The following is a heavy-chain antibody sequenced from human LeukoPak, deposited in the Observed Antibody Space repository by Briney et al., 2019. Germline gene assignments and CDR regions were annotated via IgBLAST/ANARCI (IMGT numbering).Heavy chain of an antibody. CDR1: GGSVGSFS. CDR3: VRAVGPVGGYDSP. Sequence: PSETLSLTCKVSGGSVGSFSWSWIRQSPGTGLEWIGFIYYNGSTSYNPSLKSRVTISVDRSKSQFSLKLTSVTAADTAVYYCVRAVGPVGGYDSPWGQGTLVTVSS. V-gene: IGHV4-59*02. D-gene: IGHD5-12*01. CDR2: IYYNGST. J-gene: IGHJ5*02.